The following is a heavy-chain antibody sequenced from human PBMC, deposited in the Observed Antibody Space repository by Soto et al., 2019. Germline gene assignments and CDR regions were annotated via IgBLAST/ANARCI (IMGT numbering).Heavy chain of an antibody. D-gene: IGHD3-22*01. J-gene: IGHJ4*02. CDR3: AKQLNPPYYYDSSGPLVY. Sequence: GASVKLSCKASGYTFTSHYTDWVRQTHGQGLEWMGIINPSGGSTSYAQKFQGRVTMTRDTSTSTVYMELSSLRSEDTAVYYCAKQLNPPYYYDSSGPLVYRGQGTLVNVS. CDR2: INPSGGST. CDR1: GYTFTSHY. V-gene: IGHV1-46*01.